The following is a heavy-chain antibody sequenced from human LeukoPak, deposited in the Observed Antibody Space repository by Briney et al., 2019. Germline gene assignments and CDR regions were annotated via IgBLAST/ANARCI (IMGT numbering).Heavy chain of an antibody. D-gene: IGHD3-10*01. CDR1: GYSTSSGYY. CDR2: IYHSGST. V-gene: IGHV4-38-2*01. J-gene: IGHJ4*02. Sequence: SETLSLTCAVSGYSTSSGYYWGWIRQPPGKGLEWIGSIYHSGSTYYNPSLKSRVTISVDTSKNQFSLKLSSVTAADTAVYYCARHRITSRDGWTDYWGQGTLVTVSS. CDR3: ARHRITSRDGWTDY.